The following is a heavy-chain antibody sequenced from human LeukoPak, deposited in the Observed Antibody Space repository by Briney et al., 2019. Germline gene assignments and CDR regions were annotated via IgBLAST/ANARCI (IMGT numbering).Heavy chain of an antibody. CDR1: GYTLTELS. J-gene: IGHJ4*02. V-gene: IGHV1-24*01. CDR3: ARGVDYGGNFHFDY. Sequence: ASVKVSCKVSGYTLTELSMHWVRQAPGKGLEWMGGFDPEDGETIYAQKFQGRVTMTEDTSTDTAYMELSSLRSEDTAVYYCARGVDYGGNFHFDYWGQGTLVTVSS. CDR2: FDPEDGET. D-gene: IGHD4-23*01.